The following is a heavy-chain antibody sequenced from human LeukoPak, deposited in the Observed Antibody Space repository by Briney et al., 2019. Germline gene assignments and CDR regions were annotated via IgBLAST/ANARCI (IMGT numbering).Heavy chain of an antibody. D-gene: IGHD4-17*01. V-gene: IGHV1-18*01. CDR1: GYTFTSYP. Sequence: ASVKVSCKASGYTFTSYPISWVRQAPGQGLEWMGWITTYNGNTNSAQKLQGRVTMTTDTSTSTAYMDLRGLRSDDTAVYYCARGYDYGDHVGDFDYWGQGTLVTVSS. CDR2: ITTYNGNT. J-gene: IGHJ4*02. CDR3: ARGYDYGDHVGDFDY.